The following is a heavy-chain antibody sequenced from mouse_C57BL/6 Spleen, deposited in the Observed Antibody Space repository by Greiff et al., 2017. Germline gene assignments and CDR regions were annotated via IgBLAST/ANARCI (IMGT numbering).Heavy chain of an antibody. V-gene: IGHV1-15*01. CDR3: TRKKGDGYSYYFDY. Sequence: VQLQQSGAELVRPGASVTLSCKASGYTFTDYEMHWVKQTPVHGLEWIGAIDPETGGTAYNQKFKGKAILTADKSSSTAYMELRSLTSEDSAVYYCTRKKGDGYSYYFDYWGQGTTLTVSS. D-gene: IGHD2-3*01. CDR2: IDPETGGT. CDR1: GYTFTDYE. J-gene: IGHJ2*01.